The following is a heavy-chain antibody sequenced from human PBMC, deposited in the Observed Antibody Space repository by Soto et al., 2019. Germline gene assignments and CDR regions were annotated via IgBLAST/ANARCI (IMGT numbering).Heavy chain of an antibody. Sequence: GASVKVSCKASGYTFTSYGISWVRQAPGQGLEWMGWISAYNGNTNYAQKLQGRVTMTTDTSTSTAYMELRSLRSDDTAVYYCARTVTYYYYYYMDVWGKGTTVTVSS. V-gene: IGHV1-18*01. CDR2: ISAYNGNT. CDR1: GYTFTSYG. J-gene: IGHJ6*03. CDR3: ARTVTYYYYYYMDV. D-gene: IGHD5-18*01.